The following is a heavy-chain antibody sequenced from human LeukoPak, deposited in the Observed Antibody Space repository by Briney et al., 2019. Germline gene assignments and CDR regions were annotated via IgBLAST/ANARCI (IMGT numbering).Heavy chain of an antibody. J-gene: IGHJ4*02. D-gene: IGHD5-24*01. V-gene: IGHV3-7*01. Sequence: PGGSLRLSCAASGFSFREYWMTWGRQAPGKRPEWVANINPHGSERYYVDSVRGRFTISRDNAENSLYLQMDGLRAEDTAVYFCARGEEKATITGLDSWGQGTLVTVSS. CDR3: ARGEEKATITGLDS. CDR1: GFSFREYW. CDR2: INPHGSER.